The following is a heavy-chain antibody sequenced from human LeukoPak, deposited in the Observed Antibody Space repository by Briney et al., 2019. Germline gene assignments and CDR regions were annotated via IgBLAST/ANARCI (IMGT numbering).Heavy chain of an antibody. CDR2: VSGRGSYT. V-gene: IGHV3-21*01. Sequence: PGGSLRLSCAASGLTINNYDLHWVRQAPGKGLEWVSSVSGRGSYTYYADSVKGRFSVSRDNAKNSLYLQMNGLRGEDSAVYYCAIRSQYTFMDVAGVIDSWGQGTLVTVSS. CDR1: GLTINNYD. CDR3: AIRSQYTFMDVAGVIDS. J-gene: IGHJ4*02. D-gene: IGHD6-19*01.